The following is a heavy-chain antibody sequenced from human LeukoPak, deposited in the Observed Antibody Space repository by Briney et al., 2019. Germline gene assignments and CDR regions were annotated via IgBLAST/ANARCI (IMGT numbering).Heavy chain of an antibody. D-gene: IGHD3-10*01. CDR2: IYHSGGT. CDR3: ARTYYYGSGSYYEHRDAFDI. Sequence: SETLSLTCAVSGDSISSSYWWSWVRQPPGKGLEWIGEIYHSGGTKYNPSLESRVTISVDTSKNQFSLKLSSVTAADTALYYCARTYYYGSGSYYEHRDAFDIWGQGTMVTVSS. CDR1: GDSISSSYW. V-gene: IGHV4-4*02. J-gene: IGHJ3*02.